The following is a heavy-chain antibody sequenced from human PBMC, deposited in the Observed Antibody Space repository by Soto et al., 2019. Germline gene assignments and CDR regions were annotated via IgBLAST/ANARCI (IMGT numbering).Heavy chain of an antibody. V-gene: IGHV1-69*01. D-gene: IGHD2-2*01. CDR2: IIPVFGTA. Sequence: QAQLEQSGGEVKKPGSSVKVSCKASRVAFNKFIVTWVRQAPGLGLEWVGGIIPVFGTANYAQKFQGRVTITADEATSTSYMEVNNLRSEDTAVYYWAKVRYSSPMGYYYGMDVWGQGTTVTVSS. CDR3: AKVRYSSPMGYYYGMDV. J-gene: IGHJ6*02. CDR1: RVAFNKFI.